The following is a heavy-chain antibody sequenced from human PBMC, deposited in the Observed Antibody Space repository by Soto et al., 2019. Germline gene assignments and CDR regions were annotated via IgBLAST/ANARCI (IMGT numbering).Heavy chain of an antibody. V-gene: IGHV1-18*01. CDR1: GYTFTSYG. Sequence: GASVKVSCKASGYTFTSYGISWVRQAPGQGLEWMGWISAYNGNTFYAQKLQGRVTLTTETSTSTAYMDLRSLRSDDTAIYYCAREPVIWHGVPADDPFDVWGQGTMVTVSS. CDR3: AREPVIWHGVPADDPFDV. CDR2: ISAYNGNT. J-gene: IGHJ3*01. D-gene: IGHD3-10*01.